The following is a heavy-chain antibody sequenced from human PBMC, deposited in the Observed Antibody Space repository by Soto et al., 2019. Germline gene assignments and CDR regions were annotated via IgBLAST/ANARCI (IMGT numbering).Heavy chain of an antibody. D-gene: IGHD5-12*01. Sequence: ASVKVSCKASGYTFTGYYMHWVRQAPGQGLEWMGWINPNSGGTNYAQKFQGWVTMTRDTSISTAYMELSRLRSDDTAVYYCARDPFSSSSYSGYDSFFQSDGMDVWGQGTTVTVSS. J-gene: IGHJ6*02. V-gene: IGHV1-2*04. CDR3: ARDPFSSSSYSGYDSFFQSDGMDV. CDR1: GYTFTGYY. CDR2: INPNSGGT.